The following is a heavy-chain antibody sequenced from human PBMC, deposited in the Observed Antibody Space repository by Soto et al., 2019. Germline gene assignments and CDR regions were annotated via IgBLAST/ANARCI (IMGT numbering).Heavy chain of an antibody. D-gene: IGHD3-10*01. J-gene: IGHJ3*02. CDR1: GGSISSYY. CDR3: AGRKNSGAFDI. CDR2: IYYSGST. Sequence: SETLSLTCTVSGGSISSYYWSWIRQPPGKGLEWIGYIYYSGSTNYNPSLKSRVTISVGTSKNQFSLKLSSVTAADTAVYYCAGRKNSGAFDIWGQGTMVTVSS. V-gene: IGHV4-59*01.